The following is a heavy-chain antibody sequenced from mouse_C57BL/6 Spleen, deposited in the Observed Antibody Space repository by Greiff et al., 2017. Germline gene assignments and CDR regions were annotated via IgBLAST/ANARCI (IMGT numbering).Heavy chain of an antibody. CDR1: GYAFSSSW. CDR3: AIYYGNFDY. J-gene: IGHJ2*01. Sequence: VKLQESGPELVKPGASVKISCKASGYAFSSSWMNWVKQRPGKGLEWIGRIYPGDGDTNYNGKFKGKATLTADKSSSTAYMQISSLTSEDSAVYFCAIYYGNFDYWGQGTTLTVSS. D-gene: IGHD2-1*01. CDR2: IYPGDGDT. V-gene: IGHV1-82*01.